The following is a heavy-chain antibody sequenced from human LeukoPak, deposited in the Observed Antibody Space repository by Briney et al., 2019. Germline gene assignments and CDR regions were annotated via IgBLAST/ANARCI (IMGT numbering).Heavy chain of an antibody. CDR1: GYTFTSYD. V-gene: IGHV1-8*01. CDR3: ARGLRSYYDSSGYYYTNWFAP. CDR2: MNPNSGNT. Sequence: ASVKVSCKASGYTFTSYDINWVRQATGQGLEWMGWMNPNSGNTGYAQKCQGRVTMTRNTSISTANMELISLRSEDTAVYSCARGLRSYYDSSGYYYTNWFAPWGQGTLVTVSS. D-gene: IGHD3-22*01. J-gene: IGHJ5*02.